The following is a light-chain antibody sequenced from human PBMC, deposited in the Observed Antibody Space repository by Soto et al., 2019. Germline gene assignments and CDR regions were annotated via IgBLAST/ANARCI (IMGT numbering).Light chain of an antibody. CDR1: QSVSSN. CDR3: QQYYSTPPT. Sequence: EIVLTQSPGTLSLSPAERAALSCRASQSVSSNLAWYQQKPGLAPRLLIYGASTRATGIPARFSGSGSGTDFTLTISSLQAEDVAVYYCQQYYSTPPTFGQGTKVDIK. V-gene: IGKV3-15*01. J-gene: IGKJ1*01. CDR2: GAS.